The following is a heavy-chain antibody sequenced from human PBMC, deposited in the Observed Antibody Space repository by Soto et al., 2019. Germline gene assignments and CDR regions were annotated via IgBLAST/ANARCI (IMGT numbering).Heavy chain of an antibody. D-gene: IGHD1-7*01. CDR1: GGSFTSNNW. CDR2: IYRTGST. V-gene: IGHV4-4*02. Sequence: VQLQESGPGLVKPSGTLSLTCAVSGGSFTSNNWWTWVRQPPGQGLEWIGEIYRTGSTNYNPSLKSRVTISLDKSENHFSLKVTSLTAADTAVYYCASRDPGTSVDYWGQGTLVTVSS. CDR3: ASRDPGTSVDY. J-gene: IGHJ4*02.